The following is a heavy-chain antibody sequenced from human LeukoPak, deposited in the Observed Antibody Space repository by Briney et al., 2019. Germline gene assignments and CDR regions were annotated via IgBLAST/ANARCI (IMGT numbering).Heavy chain of an antibody. J-gene: IGHJ5*01. V-gene: IGHV4-39*07. CDR1: GGSISSSSYY. D-gene: IGHD2-21*01. Sequence: SETLSLTCTVSGGSISSSSYYSGWIRQAPGKGLEWIGSIFYTGNTYYTPSLKSRVTMSLDTSKNQFSLSLTSVTAADTAVYYCARQIAVVEPTDPNWFDSWGQGTLVTVSS. CDR3: ARQIAVVEPTDPNWFDS. CDR2: IFYTGNT.